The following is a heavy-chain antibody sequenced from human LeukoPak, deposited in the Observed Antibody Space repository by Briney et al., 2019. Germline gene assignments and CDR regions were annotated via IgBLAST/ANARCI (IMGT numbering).Heavy chain of an antibody. J-gene: IGHJ4*02. D-gene: IGHD1-26*01. CDR3: ARDLAMYSPDLDY. CDR2: INPRTGVT. CDR1: VYTFTYYY. Sequence: ASVTVSCTSSVYTFTYYYLHWVRQAPGHGLEWMGWINPRTGVTKYAQNFQGRVTMTRDTSISTAYMEVSRLRSDDTAVFYCARDLAMYSPDLDYWGQGTLVTVSS. V-gene: IGHV1-2*02.